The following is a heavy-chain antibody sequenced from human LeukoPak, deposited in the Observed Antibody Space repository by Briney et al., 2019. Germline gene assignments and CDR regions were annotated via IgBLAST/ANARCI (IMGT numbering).Heavy chain of an antibody. Sequence: ASVKVSCKASGYTFTGYYMHWVRQAPGQGLEWMGWINPNSGGTNYAQKFQGRVTITRNTSISTAYMELSSLRSEDTAVYYCARGPSLIAAAGLRSYYMDVWGKGTTVTVSS. J-gene: IGHJ6*03. CDR2: INPNSGGT. CDR1: GYTFTGYY. V-gene: IGHV1-2*02. D-gene: IGHD6-13*01. CDR3: ARGPSLIAAAGLRSYYMDV.